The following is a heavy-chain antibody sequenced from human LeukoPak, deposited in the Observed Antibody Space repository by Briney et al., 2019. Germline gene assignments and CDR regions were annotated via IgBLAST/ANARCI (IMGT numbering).Heavy chain of an antibody. V-gene: IGHV5-51*01. Sequence: GESLKISCKGSGYRFTSYWIGWVRQMPGKGLEWMRIIYPGDSDTRYSPSFQGQVTISADKSISTAYLQWSSLKASDTAMYYCATITDYGGNSGYFDYWGQEPWSPSPQ. CDR3: ATITDYGGNSGYFDY. CDR2: IYPGDSDT. D-gene: IGHD4-23*01. CDR1: GYRFTSYW. J-gene: IGHJ4*01.